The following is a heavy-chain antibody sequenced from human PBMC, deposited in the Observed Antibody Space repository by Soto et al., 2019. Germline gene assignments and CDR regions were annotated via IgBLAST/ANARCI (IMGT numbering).Heavy chain of an antibody. CDR3: ASLAGYSRQVDY. CDR1: GFTFSSYA. D-gene: IGHD6-13*01. V-gene: IGHV3-23*01. CDR2: ISGSGGNT. Sequence: PGGSLRLSCTASGFTFSSYAMSWVRQAPGKGLEWVSAISGSGGNTYYADSVKGRFTISRDNSKNTLYLQMNSLRAEDTAVYYCASLAGYSRQVDYWGQGTLVTVSS. J-gene: IGHJ4*02.